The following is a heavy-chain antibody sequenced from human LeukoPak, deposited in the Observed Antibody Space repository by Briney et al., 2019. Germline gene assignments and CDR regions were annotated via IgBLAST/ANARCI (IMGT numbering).Heavy chain of an antibody. V-gene: IGHV3-48*03. D-gene: IGHD3-9*01. CDR1: GLAFSSAE. CDR3: AKGDTTYHDFSTALY. CDR2: ISSSGTTV. Sequence: GGSLRLSCLAAGLAFSSAEMNWFRQPPGKGLEWISYISSSGTTVHYADSVKGRFTVSRDNGEHSLYLQMTSLRAEDTAVYYCAKGDTTYHDFSTALYWGQGTLVTVSS. J-gene: IGHJ4*02.